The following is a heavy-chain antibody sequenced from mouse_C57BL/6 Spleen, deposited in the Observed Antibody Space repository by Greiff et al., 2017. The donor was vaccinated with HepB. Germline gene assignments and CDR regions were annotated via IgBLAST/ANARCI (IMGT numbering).Heavy chain of an antibody. CDR3: ASSYYGSSYGAMDY. D-gene: IGHD1-1*01. CDR1: GYSFTDYN. Sequence: VQLQQSGPELVKPGASVKISCKASGYSFTDYNMNWVKQSNGKSLEWIGVINPNYGTTSYNQKFKGKATLTVDQSSSTAYMQLNSLTSEDSAVYYCASSYYGSSYGAMDYWGQGTSVTVSS. CDR2: INPNYGTT. V-gene: IGHV1-39*01. J-gene: IGHJ4*01.